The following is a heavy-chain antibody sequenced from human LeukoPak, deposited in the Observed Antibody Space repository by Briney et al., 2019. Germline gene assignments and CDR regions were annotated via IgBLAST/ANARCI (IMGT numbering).Heavy chain of an antibody. CDR3: ARMRQQPYYYYHYMDV. CDR2: IYYTGST. J-gene: IGHJ6*03. V-gene: IGHV4-59*01. Sequence: ETLSLTCTVSGGSISSYYWSWIRQPPGKGLEWIGYIYYTGSTNYNPSLKSRVAISVDTSKNQFSLNLSSVTAADTAVYYCARMRQQPYYYYHYMDVWGRGTTVTVSS. D-gene: IGHD6-13*01. CDR1: GGSISSYY.